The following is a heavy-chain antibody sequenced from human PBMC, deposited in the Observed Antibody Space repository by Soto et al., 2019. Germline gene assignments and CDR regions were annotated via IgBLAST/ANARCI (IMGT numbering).Heavy chain of an antibody. J-gene: IGHJ4*02. CDR3: ARAGGLGAVAADY. V-gene: IGHV4-30-2*01. D-gene: IGHD6-19*01. CDR2: IYHSGST. Sequence: QLQLQESGSGLVKPSQTLSLTCAVSGGSISSGGYSWSWIRQPPGKGLEWIGYIYHSGSTYYNPSRKSRVTISVDRSKNQFSLKLSSVTAADTAVYYCARAGGLGAVAADYWGQVTLVTVSS. CDR1: GGSISSGGYS.